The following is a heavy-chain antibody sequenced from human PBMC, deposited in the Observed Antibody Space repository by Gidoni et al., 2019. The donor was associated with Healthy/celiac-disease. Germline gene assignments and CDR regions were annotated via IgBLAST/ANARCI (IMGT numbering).Heavy chain of an antibody. J-gene: IGHJ4*02. CDR2: VDWDDDK. CDR3: ALITSPGHYFDY. D-gene: IGHD7-27*01. V-gene: IGHV2-70*01. CDR1: GLSHSTSGMC. Sequence: QVTLRESGPALVKPTQSLTLTCNFSGLSHSTSGMCVSWIRQPPGKALEWLAIVDWDDDKYYSTSLKTRFTISKDTSKNQVVLTITNMDPVDTATYYCALITSPGHYFDYWCQGTLVTVSS.